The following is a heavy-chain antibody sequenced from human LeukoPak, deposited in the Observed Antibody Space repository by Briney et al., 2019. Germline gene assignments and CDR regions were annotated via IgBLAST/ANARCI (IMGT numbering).Heavy chain of an antibody. Sequence: ASVKVSCRVSGYTLIEVSMHWVRQAPGKGLEWMGGFDPEDGKTIYARKLQGRVTMTEDTSTGTAYMGLSSLRSEDTAVYYCATAPATTIITPEGLHYWGQGTLVTVSS. CDR3: ATAPATTIITPEGLHY. CDR2: FDPEDGKT. D-gene: IGHD3-22*01. V-gene: IGHV1-24*01. J-gene: IGHJ4*02. CDR1: GYTLIEVS.